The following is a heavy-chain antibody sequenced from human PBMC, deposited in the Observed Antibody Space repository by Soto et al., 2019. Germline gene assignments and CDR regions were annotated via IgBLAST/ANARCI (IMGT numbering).Heavy chain of an antibody. CDR2: INPSGGST. V-gene: IGHV1-46*01. D-gene: IGHD3-22*01. CDR3: ARGGRTWSYYDSSGYNDLDY. Sequence: QVQLVQSGAEVKKPGASVKVSCKASGYTFTSYYMHWVRQAPGQGLEWMGIINPSGGSTSYAQKFQGRVTMTRDTSTSTVYMELSSLRSEDTAVYYCARGGRTWSYYDSSGYNDLDYWGQGTLVTVSS. CDR1: GYTFTSYY. J-gene: IGHJ4*02.